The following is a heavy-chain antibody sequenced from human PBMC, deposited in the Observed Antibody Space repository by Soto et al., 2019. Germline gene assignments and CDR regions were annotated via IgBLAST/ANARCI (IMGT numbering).Heavy chain of an antibody. V-gene: IGHV1-18*04. CDR2: ISGVNDDR. J-gene: IGHJ4*02. Sequence: QAQLVQSGAEEKKPGASVKVSCKASGYTFTNYGISWVRQAPGQGLEWMGWISGVNDDRNYVQKFQGRITMTTDTSTGTAYMELRSLTSDDTAVYYCARDTYSDYVFDYWGQGTLVTVSS. CDR3: ARDTYSDYVFDY. D-gene: IGHD4-17*01. CDR1: GYTFTNYG.